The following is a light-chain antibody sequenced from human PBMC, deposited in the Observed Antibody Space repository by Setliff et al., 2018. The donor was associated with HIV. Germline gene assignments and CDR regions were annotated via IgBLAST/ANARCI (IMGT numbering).Light chain of an antibody. CDR2: DDS. CDR1: SSDVGGYNF. CDR3: TSDAGRNNFV. Sequence: QAVLTHPAPVSGSPGQSITISCTGTSSDVGGYNFVSWYQQHPGKAPKLMIYDDSRRPSGVSDRFSGSKSGNTASLTVDGLQAEDGADYDCTSDAGRNNFVLGTGTKVTVL. J-gene: IGLJ1*01. V-gene: IGLV2-8*01.